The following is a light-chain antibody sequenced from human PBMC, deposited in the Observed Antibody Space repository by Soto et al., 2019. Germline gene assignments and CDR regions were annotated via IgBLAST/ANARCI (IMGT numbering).Light chain of an antibody. J-gene: IGKJ2*01. CDR3: MQGTRWPPYT. CDR1: QSLVHSDGNTY. CDR2: KVS. Sequence: DVVMTQSPLSLPVTLGQPASISCRSSQSLVHSDGNTYLNWFHQRPGQSPRRLIYKVSNRDSGVPDRFSGSASDTDFTLESSWVEAEDVGVYYCMQGTRWPPYTFGQGTKLEIK. V-gene: IGKV2-30*02.